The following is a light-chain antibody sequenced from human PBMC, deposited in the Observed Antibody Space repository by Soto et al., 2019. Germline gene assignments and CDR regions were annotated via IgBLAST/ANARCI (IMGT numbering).Light chain of an antibody. CDR3: QQRSDWLPIT. Sequence: ETALTQTPATPSLSPGEKATLSCRASQSVSESLAWYQQKPGQAPRLLIYDVSYRATGIPVRFSGSGSGTDFTRTISSLEPEDFAVYYCQQRSDWLPITFGQGTRLEIK. CDR2: DVS. V-gene: IGKV3-11*01. J-gene: IGKJ5*01. CDR1: QSVSES.